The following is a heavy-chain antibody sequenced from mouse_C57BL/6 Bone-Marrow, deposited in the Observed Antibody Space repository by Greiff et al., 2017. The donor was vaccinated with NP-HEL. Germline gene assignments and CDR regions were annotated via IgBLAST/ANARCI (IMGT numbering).Heavy chain of an antibody. CDR2: ICSGGST. D-gene: IGHD2-4*01. J-gene: IGHJ4*01. V-gene: IGHV2-2*01. CDR1: GFSLTSYG. CDR3: ARRGGGITKDCYAMDY. Sequence: QVQLQQSGPGLVQPSQSLSISCTVSGFSLTSYGVHWVRQSPGKGLEWLGVICSGGSTDYYAAFLSSLSISKDNSKSQVFFKMNRLQADDTAIYYCARRGGGITKDCYAMDYWGKGTSVTVSS.